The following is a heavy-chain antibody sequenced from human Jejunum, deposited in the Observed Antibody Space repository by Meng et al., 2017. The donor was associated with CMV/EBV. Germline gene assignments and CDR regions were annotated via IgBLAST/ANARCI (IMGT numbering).Heavy chain of an antibody. J-gene: IGHJ4*02. V-gene: IGHV4-59*08. CDR2: NYYSGST. D-gene: IGHD3-16*02. CDR3: ARHQNGGTYPLDY. Sequence: QESGQGRWKLEQTLALTCAVSGGSISTYDWSWIRQTPGKGLEWIGNNYYSGSTNYHPSLASRVTISVDSSKNQFSLKLSSVTAADTAVYYCARHQNGGTYPLDYWGQGTLVTVSS. CDR1: GGSISTYD.